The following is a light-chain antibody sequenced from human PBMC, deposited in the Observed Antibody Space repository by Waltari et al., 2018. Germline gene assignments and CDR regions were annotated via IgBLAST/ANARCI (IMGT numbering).Light chain of an antibody. V-gene: IGKV3-20*01. Sequence: IVLTQSPGTLSLSPGERATLSCRASQSVNTYLAWYQQKPGQAPRLLIYGAYTRAAGIPDRFGGSGFGTDFSLTISRLEAEDFAVYYCQHHVRLPATFGQGTKVEIK. J-gene: IGKJ1*01. CDR1: QSVNTY. CDR3: QHHVRLPAT. CDR2: GAY.